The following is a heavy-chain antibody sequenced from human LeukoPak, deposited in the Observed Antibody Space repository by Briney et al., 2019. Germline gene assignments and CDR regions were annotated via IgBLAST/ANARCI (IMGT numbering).Heavy chain of an antibody. J-gene: IGHJ6*03. V-gene: IGHV3-21*04. Sequence: GGSLRLSCADSGFTVNSNFMSWVRQAPGKGLEWVSSISSSSSYIYYADSVKGRFTISRDNSKNTLYLQMDSLRADDTAVYYCAKRRGLELTYYYHMDVWGKGTTVTVSS. CDR2: ISSSSSYI. CDR3: AKRRGLELTYYYHMDV. D-gene: IGHD1-7*01. CDR1: GFTVNSNF.